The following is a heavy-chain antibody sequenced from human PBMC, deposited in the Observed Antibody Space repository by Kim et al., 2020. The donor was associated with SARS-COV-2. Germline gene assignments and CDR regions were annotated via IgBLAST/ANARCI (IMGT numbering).Heavy chain of an antibody. CDR1: GFTFSSYS. V-gene: IGHV3-48*02. D-gene: IGHD4-17*01. CDR3: ARAGVTVTTISSSSGMDV. J-gene: IGHJ6*02. CDR2: ISSSGSTI. Sequence: GGSLRLSCAASGFTFSSYSMNWVRQAPGKGLEWVSYISSSGSTIYYADSVKGRFTISRDKAKKSLYLQMNSLRDEDTAVYYCARAGVTVTTISSSSGMDVWGQGTTVTVS.